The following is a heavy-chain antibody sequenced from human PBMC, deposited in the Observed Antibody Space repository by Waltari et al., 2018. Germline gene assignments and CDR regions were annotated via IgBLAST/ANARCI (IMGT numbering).Heavy chain of an antibody. J-gene: IGHJ4*02. Sequence: EVQLVESGGDLVQTGGSLRRSCAASGFALGNYWLHWVRQAPGEGLVWVSRIKYDGTTRAYADSVKGRFTISRDNAKNTLFLQMSGLRAEDTAVYYCARDLDWVLFDSWGQGTLVTVSS. D-gene: IGHD3-9*01. CDR2: IKYDGTTR. CDR3: ARDLDWVLFDS. V-gene: IGHV3-74*01. CDR1: GFALGNYW.